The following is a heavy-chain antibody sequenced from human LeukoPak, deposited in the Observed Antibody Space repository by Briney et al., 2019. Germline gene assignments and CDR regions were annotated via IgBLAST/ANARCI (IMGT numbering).Heavy chain of an antibody. CDR3: AGESGCSGGRCVSYYFSC. D-gene: IGHD2-15*01. Sequence: SQTLSLTSAVSGASISSGGYSWSWIRQPPVKGLEWIGYIYHRGSTYYNPSLKSRVTISVARSKTQFSLKLSSVTARDWAVDCWAGESGCSGGRCVSYYFSCWGEGTLVTVS. CDR2: IYHRGST. CDR1: GASISSGGYS. V-gene: IGHV4-30-2*01. J-gene: IGHJ4*02.